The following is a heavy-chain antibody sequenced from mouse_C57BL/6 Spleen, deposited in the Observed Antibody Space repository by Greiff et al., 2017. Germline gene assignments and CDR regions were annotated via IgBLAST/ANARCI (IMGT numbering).Heavy chain of an antibody. V-gene: IGHV1-81*01. J-gene: IGHJ2*01. CDR2: IYPRSGNT. CDR1: GYTFTSYG. CDR3: ARAPITTVVHFDY. D-gene: IGHD1-1*01. Sequence: VKLMESGAELARPGASVKLSCKASGYTFTSYGISWVKQRTGQGLEWIGEIYPRSGNTYYNEKFKGKATLTADKSSSTAYMQLRSLTSEDSAVYFCARAPITTVVHFDYWGQGTTLTVSS.